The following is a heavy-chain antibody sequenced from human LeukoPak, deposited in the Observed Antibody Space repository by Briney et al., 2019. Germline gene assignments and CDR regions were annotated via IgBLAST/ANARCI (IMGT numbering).Heavy chain of an antibody. CDR1: GGSISSYY. Sequence: PSETLSLTCTVSGGSISSYYWSWIRQPPGKGLEWIGYIYYSGSTNYNPSLKSRVTISVDTSKNQFSLKLSSVTAADTAVYYCAGVKHMVVDYWGQGTLVTVSS. V-gene: IGHV4-59*01. D-gene: IGHD2-21*01. CDR3: AGVKHMVVDY. CDR2: IYYSGST. J-gene: IGHJ4*02.